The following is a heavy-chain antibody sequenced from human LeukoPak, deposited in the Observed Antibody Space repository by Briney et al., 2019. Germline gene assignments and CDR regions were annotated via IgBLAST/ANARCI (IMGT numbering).Heavy chain of an antibody. Sequence: PSQTLSLTCTVSGGSISSGGYYWSWIRQPPGKGLEWIGSIYYSGSTYYNPSLKSRVTISVDTSKNQFSLKLSSVTAADTAVYYCARARVTTFLMGFWFDYWGQGTLVTVSS. CDR1: GGSISSGGYY. V-gene: IGHV4-30-2*03. J-gene: IGHJ4*02. CDR3: ARARVTTFLMGFWFDY. CDR2: IYYSGST. D-gene: IGHD3-16*01.